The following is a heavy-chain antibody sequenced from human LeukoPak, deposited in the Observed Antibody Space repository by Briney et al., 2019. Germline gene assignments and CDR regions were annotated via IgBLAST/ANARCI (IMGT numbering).Heavy chain of an antibody. V-gene: IGHV1-18*01. Sequence: GASVKVSCKASGYTFTSYGISWVRQAPGQGLEWMGWISAYNGNTNYAQKLQGRVTMTTDTSTSTAYMELRSLRSDDTAAYYCAREPPRGNDDDAFDIGAKGKMVTVSS. D-gene: IGHD1-1*01. J-gene: IGHJ3*02. CDR2: ISAYNGNT. CDR1: GYTFTSYG. CDR3: AREPPRGNDDDAFDI.